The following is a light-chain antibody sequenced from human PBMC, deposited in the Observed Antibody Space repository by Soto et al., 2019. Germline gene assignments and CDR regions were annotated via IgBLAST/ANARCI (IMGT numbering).Light chain of an antibody. CDR1: QSVSSY. CDR3: QQHSNWPPIT. J-gene: IGKJ5*01. Sequence: EIVLTQSPATLSLSPGARATLSCRASQSVSSYLAWYQQKPGQAPRLLTYDASDRATGIPGRLSGSGSGTDFTLTISSLEPEDFAVYYCQQHSNWPPITFGQGTRLEIK. V-gene: IGKV3-11*01. CDR2: DAS.